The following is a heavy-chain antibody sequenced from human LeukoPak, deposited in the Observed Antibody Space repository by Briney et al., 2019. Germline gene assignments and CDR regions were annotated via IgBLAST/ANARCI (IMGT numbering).Heavy chain of an antibody. CDR1: GYTFTGYY. Sequence: ASVKVSCKASGYTFTGYYMHWVRQAPGQGLEWMGRINPNSGGTNYAQKFQGGVTMTRDTSISTAYMELSRLRSDDTAVYYCARDRGYSTPPYYYYYMDVWGKGTTVTVSS. V-gene: IGHV1-2*06. J-gene: IGHJ6*03. D-gene: IGHD3-22*01. CDR2: INPNSGGT. CDR3: ARDRGYSTPPYYYYYMDV.